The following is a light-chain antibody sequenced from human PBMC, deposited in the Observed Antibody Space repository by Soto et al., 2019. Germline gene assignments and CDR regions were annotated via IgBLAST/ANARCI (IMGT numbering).Light chain of an antibody. J-gene: IGLJ2*01. CDR2: DDS. CDR3: CSYAGSYTYVV. Sequence: QSALTPPRSVSGSPGQSVTISCTGTSSDVGGYNYVSWYQQHPGKAPKLMIYDDSKRPSGVPDRFSGSKSGNTASLTISGLQAEDEADYYCCSYAGSYTYVVFGGGTKVTVL. CDR1: SSDVGGYNY. V-gene: IGLV2-11*01.